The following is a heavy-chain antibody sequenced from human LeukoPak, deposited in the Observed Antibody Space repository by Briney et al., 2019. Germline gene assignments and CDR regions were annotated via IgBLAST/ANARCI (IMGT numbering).Heavy chain of an antibody. CDR2: FDPEDGET. CDR3: ATVRRDFWSGYAWFDP. CDR1: GYTLTELS. Sequence: GASVKVSCKVSGYTLTELSMHWVRQAPGKGLEGMGGFDPEDGETIYAQKFQGRVTMTEDTSTDTAYMELSSLRSEDTAVYYCATVRRDFWSGYAWFDPWGQGTLVTVSS. V-gene: IGHV1-24*01. J-gene: IGHJ5*02. D-gene: IGHD3-3*01.